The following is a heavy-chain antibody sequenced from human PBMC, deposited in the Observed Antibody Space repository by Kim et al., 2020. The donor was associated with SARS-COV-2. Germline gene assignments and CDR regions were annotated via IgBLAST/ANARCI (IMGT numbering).Heavy chain of an antibody. D-gene: IGHD6-13*01. CDR3: ARGSFQQGFDP. CDR2: IKSDGSDT. J-gene: IGHJ5*02. Sequence: GVSLRLSCEASGFTFSSSWMNWVRQGPGKGLVWVSRIKSDGSDTHYAASVKGRFTISSDNAKNTLHLQLNSLGVEDTAIYYCARGSFQQGFDPWGQGTLVTVSS. CDR1: GFTFSSSW. V-gene: IGHV3-74*01.